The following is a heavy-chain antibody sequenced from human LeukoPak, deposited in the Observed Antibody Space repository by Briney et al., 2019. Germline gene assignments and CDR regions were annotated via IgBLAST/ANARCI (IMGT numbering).Heavy chain of an antibody. V-gene: IGHV4-34*01. CDR2: INHSGST. CDR1: GGSFSGYY. J-gene: IGHJ4*02. Sequence: SETLSLTCAVYGGSFSGYYWSWIRQPPGKGLEWIGEINHSGSTNYNPSLKSRVIISVDTSKNQFSLKLSSVTAADTAVYYCASKNWDEDRDYWGQGTLVTVSS. D-gene: IGHD1-26*01. CDR3: ASKNWDEDRDY.